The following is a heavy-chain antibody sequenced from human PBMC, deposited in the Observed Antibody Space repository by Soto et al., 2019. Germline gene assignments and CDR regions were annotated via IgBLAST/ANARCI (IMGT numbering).Heavy chain of an antibody. D-gene: IGHD2-21*01. V-gene: IGHV3-30*03. CDR1: GFTFSSYG. J-gene: IGHJ3*02. CDR2: ISYDGSNK. Sequence: PGGSQRLSCAASGFTFSSYGMHWVRQAPGKGLEWVAVISYDGSNKYYADSVKGRFTISRDNSKNTLYLQMNSLRAEDTAVYYCATSVGLQYCGGDCYVDAFDIWGQGTMVTVSS. CDR3: ATSVGLQYCGGDCYVDAFDI.